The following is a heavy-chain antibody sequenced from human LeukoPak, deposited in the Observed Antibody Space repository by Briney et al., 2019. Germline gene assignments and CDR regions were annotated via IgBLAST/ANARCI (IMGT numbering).Heavy chain of an antibody. CDR3: ARVGSSGYPIDY. D-gene: IGHD3-22*01. Sequence: PGGSLRLSCAASGFTLSDYYMSWIRQAPGKGLEWVSDIGSSGKTINYADSVKGRFTISRDNAKNSVYLQMNGLRAEDTAVYYCARVGSSGYPIDYWGQGTLVTVSS. V-gene: IGHV3-11*01. CDR2: IGSSGKTI. CDR1: GFTLSDYY. J-gene: IGHJ4*02.